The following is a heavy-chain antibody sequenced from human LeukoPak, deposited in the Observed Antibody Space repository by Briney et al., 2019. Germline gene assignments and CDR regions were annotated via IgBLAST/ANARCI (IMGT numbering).Heavy chain of an antibody. D-gene: IGHD1-26*01. V-gene: IGHV3-74*01. CDR3: AGGGTSGSLIY. Sequence: PGGSLRLSCAASGFTFSSYWMHWVRQAPGKGLVWVSRINSDASSTSYADSVKGRFTISRDNAKNTLYLQMNSLRAEDTAVYYCAGGGTSGSLIYWGQGTLVTVSS. CDR2: INSDASST. J-gene: IGHJ4*02. CDR1: GFTFSSYW.